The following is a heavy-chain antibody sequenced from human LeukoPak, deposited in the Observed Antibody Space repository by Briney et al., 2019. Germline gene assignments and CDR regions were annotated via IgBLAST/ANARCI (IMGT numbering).Heavy chain of an antibody. Sequence: ASVTVSCKASGGTFSIYAISWVRQAPGQGLEWMGGIIPIFGTANYAQKFQGRVTITTDESTSTAYMELSSLRSEDTAVYYCARGATVYYYYYMDVWGKGTTVTVSS. D-gene: IGHD1-14*01. V-gene: IGHV1-69*05. J-gene: IGHJ6*03. CDR1: GGTFSIYA. CDR3: ARGATVYYYYYMDV. CDR2: IIPIFGTA.